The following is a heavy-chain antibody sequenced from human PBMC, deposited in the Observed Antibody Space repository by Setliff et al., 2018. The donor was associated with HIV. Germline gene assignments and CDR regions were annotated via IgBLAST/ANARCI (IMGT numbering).Heavy chain of an antibody. CDR2: ISSSGST. J-gene: IGHJ4*02. CDR3: ASGREAVAGALHFDY. CDR1: GGSISSYY. D-gene: IGHD6-19*01. Sequence: SETLSLTCTVSGGSISSYYWSWIRQPPGEGPEWIGHISSSGSTNYSPSLKSRVTISVDTSKNQFSLKLNSVTAADTAVYYCASGREAVAGALHFDYWGQGPLVTVSS. V-gene: IGHV4-4*08.